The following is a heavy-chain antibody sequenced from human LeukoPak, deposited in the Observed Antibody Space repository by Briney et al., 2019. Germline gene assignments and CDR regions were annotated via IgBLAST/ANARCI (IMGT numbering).Heavy chain of an antibody. CDR1: GGAISGYY. CDR3: TRDRGYGDYGTTFDY. D-gene: IGHD4-17*01. CDR2: IYYSGST. V-gene: IGHV4-59*01. J-gene: IGHJ4*02. Sequence: SETLSLTCTVSGGAISGYYWSWIRQPPGKGLEWIGYIYYSGSTNYNPSLKSRVTISVDTSKNQFSLKLSSVTAADTAVYYCTRDRGYGDYGTTFDYWGQGTLVTVSS.